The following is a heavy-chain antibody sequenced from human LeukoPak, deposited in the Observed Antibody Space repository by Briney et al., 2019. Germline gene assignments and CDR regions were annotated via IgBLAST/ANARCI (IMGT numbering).Heavy chain of an antibody. J-gene: IGHJ3*02. D-gene: IGHD1-26*01. CDR1: GLTFSSFW. CDR3: ARDRDYSGNYYDAFDI. Sequence: GGSLTLSCAASGLTFSSFWMHWVRQAPGKGLVWVSRINSDGSSTSYADSVKGRFTISRDNAKNTLYLQMNSLRAEDTAVYYCARDRDYSGNYYDAFDIWGQGTMVTVSS. CDR2: INSDGSST. V-gene: IGHV3-74*01.